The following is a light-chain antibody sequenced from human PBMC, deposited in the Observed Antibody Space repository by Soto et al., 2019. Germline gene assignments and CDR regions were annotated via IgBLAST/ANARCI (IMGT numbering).Light chain of an antibody. J-gene: IGKJ2*01. CDR1: QSISSSY. V-gene: IGKV3-20*01. CDR3: QQCGGSPYT. Sequence: EIVLTQSPGTLSLSPGERATLSCRASQSISSSYLAWYQQKPGQAPRLLIYGASTRATGIPERFSGSGSGTDFTLTISRLEPEDFAMYYCQQCGGSPYTFGQGSKLEIK. CDR2: GAS.